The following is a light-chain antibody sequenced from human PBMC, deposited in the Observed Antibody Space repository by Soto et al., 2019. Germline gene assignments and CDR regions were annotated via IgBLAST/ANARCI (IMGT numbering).Light chain of an antibody. J-gene: IGKJ4*01. CDR2: DAS. CDR1: QSVSSSY. CDR3: QQYGSSPT. Sequence: EIVLTQSPATLPLFPGEGATLSCGASQSVSSSYLAWYQQKPGLAPRLPIYDASSRATGIPDRFSGSGSGTDFTLTISRLEPEDFAVYYCQQYGSSPTFGGGTKVEIK. V-gene: IGKV3D-20*01.